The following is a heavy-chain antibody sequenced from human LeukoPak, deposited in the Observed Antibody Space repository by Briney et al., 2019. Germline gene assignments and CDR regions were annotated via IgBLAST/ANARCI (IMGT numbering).Heavy chain of an antibody. Sequence: SETLSLTCTVSGGSISSYYWSWIRQPPGKGLEWIGYNSYSGNTNYNPSLKSRVTISVDTSKNHFSLNLRSVTAADTAVYYCARAGSGSFDYWGQGTLVTVSS. J-gene: IGHJ4*02. V-gene: IGHV4-59*01. D-gene: IGHD1-26*01. CDR3: ARAGSGSFDY. CDR2: NSYSGNT. CDR1: GGSISSYY.